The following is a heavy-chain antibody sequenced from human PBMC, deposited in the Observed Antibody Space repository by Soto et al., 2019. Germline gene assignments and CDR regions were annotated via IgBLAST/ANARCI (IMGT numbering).Heavy chain of an antibody. D-gene: IGHD4-17*01. CDR1: GFTFSGSA. J-gene: IGHJ4*02. CDR3: TRGYGDYVRDY. Sequence: EVQLVESGGGLVQPGGSLKLSCAVSGFTFSGSAMHWVRQASGKGLEWVGRIRSKSNSYATAYAASVKGRFTISRDDSKNTADLQMNSLKTEDTAVYYCTRGYGDYVRDYWGQGTLVTVSS. V-gene: IGHV3-73*01. CDR2: IRSKSNSYAT.